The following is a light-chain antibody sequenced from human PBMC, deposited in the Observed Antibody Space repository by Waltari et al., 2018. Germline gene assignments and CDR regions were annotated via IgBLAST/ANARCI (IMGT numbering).Light chain of an antibody. V-gene: IGKV3-11*01. CDR1: QSVGTY. J-gene: IGKJ2*01. CDR2: DAS. Sequence: EIVLTQSPATLSLSPGETATLSCRASQSVGTYLAWYQQKPGQAPRLLIYDASNRAPGIPARFRGSGSGTDFTLTISSLEAEDFAVYYCQQRSNWTPHTFGQGARLEIK. CDR3: QQRSNWTPHT.